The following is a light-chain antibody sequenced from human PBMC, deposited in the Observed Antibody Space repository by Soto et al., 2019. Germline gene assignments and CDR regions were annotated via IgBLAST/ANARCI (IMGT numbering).Light chain of an antibody. J-gene: IGKJ1*01. CDR1: QSVGSY. CDR3: QHRGNCPVT. Sequence: EIVLTQSPATLSLSPGERATLSCRASQSVGSYFAWYQQKPGQAPRLLIYDASNRATGIPARFSGSGSGTDFTLTISSLEPDDFAVYYCQHRGNCPVTFGQGTRVDIK. V-gene: IGKV3-11*01. CDR2: DAS.